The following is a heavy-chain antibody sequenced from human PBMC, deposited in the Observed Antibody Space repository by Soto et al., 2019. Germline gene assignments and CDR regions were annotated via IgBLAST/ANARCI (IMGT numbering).Heavy chain of an antibody. J-gene: IGHJ6*02. CDR1: GDSISGYS. D-gene: IGHD3-3*01. Sequence: SETLSLTCTVSGDSISGYSWSWIRQPPGKGLEWIGYIYYSGSTYYNPSLKSRVTISLDTSKNQFSLKLSSVTAADTAVYFCARGYDFWSGYAYGMDVWGQGTTVTVSS. CDR3: ARGYDFWSGYAYGMDV. CDR2: IYYSGST. V-gene: IGHV4-59*08.